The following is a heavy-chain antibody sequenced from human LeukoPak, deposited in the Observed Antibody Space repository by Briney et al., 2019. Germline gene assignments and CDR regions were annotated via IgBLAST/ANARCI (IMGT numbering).Heavy chain of an antibody. Sequence: GGSLRLSCAASGFTFSSYAMSWVRQALGKGLEWVSAISGSGGSTYYADSVKGRFTISRDNSKNTLYLQMNSLRAEDTAVYYCATPLTMVRGARYYYGMDVWGQGTTVTVSS. J-gene: IGHJ6*02. CDR2: ISGSGGST. V-gene: IGHV3-23*01. CDR1: GFTFSSYA. CDR3: ATPLTMVRGARYYYGMDV. D-gene: IGHD3-10*01.